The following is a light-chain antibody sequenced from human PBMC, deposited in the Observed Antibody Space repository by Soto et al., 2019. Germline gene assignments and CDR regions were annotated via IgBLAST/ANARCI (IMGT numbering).Light chain of an antibody. V-gene: IGKV1-39*01. CDR2: AAS. CDR1: QPISGY. Sequence: DTQMTQSPSSLSASVGDRVTITCRASQPISGYLNWYQQKPGQAPILLIYAASSLQVGVPSRFSGGGSGTDFTLTISSLQPEDFAAYYCQQSFSTPYTFGQGTRLEIK. J-gene: IGKJ2*01. CDR3: QQSFSTPYT.